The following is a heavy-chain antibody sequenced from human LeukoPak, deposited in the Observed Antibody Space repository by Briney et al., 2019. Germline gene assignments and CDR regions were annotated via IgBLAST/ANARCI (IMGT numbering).Heavy chain of an antibody. D-gene: IGHD3-9*01. CDR2: INHSGST. J-gene: IGHJ4*02. V-gene: IGHV4-34*01. CDR1: GGSFSGYY. CDR3: ARESIHYDILTGYYPSYYFDY. Sequence: SETLSLTCAVCGGSFSGYYWSWIRQPPGKGLEWIGEINHSGSTNYNPSLKSRVTISVDTSKNQFSLKLSSVTAADTAVYYCARESIHYDILTGYYPSYYFDYWGQGTLVTVSS.